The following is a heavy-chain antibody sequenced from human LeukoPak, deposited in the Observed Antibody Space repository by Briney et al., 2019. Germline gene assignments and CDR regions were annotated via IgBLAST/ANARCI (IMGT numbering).Heavy chain of an antibody. Sequence: PSETLSLTCAVYGGSFSGYYWSWIRQPPGKGLEWIGEINHSGSTNYNPSLKSRVTISVDTSENQFSLKLSSVTAADTAVYYCAREGGATTRFDYWGQGTLVTVSS. D-gene: IGHD5-12*01. V-gene: IGHV4-34*01. J-gene: IGHJ4*02. CDR1: GGSFSGYY. CDR2: INHSGST. CDR3: AREGGATTRFDY.